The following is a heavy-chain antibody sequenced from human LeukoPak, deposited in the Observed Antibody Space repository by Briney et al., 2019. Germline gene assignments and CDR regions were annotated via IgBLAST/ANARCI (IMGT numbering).Heavy chain of an antibody. CDR1: GFTFSSYW. J-gene: IGHJ4*02. D-gene: IGHD2-15*01. CDR3: AREFPDIVVVVAADYFDC. V-gene: IGHV3-7*01. Sequence: GGSLRLSCAASGFTFSSYWMSWVRQAPGKGLEWVANIKQDGSEKYYVDSVKGRFTISRDNAKNSLYLQMNSLRAEDTAVYYCAREFPDIVVVVAADYFDCWGQGTLVTVSS. CDR2: IKQDGSEK.